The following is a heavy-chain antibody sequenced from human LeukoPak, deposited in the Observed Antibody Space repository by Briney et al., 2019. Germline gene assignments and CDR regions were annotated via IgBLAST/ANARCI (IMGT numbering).Heavy chain of an antibody. CDR3: AKDGLERLAFDI. V-gene: IGHV3-48*04. J-gene: IGHJ3*02. Sequence: GGSLRLSCAASGFTFSDYAMNWVRQAPGKGLEWVSYISASSTTIYYTDSVKGRFTISRDNARNSLYLQMNSLRAEDTAVYYCAKDGLERLAFDIWGQGTMITVSS. CDR2: ISASSTTI. D-gene: IGHD1-1*01. CDR1: GFTFSDYA.